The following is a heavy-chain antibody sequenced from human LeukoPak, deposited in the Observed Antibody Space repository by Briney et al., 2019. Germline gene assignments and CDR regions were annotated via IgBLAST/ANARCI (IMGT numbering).Heavy chain of an antibody. CDR3: AKGGGAVGFDY. Sequence: ASVKVAWKASEYTYTGYYMHCVRQAPAQCLELMGWINPNSGGTNYAQKFQGRVTMTRDTSISTAYMELSRLRSDDTAVYYCAKGGGAVGFDYWGQGTLVTVSS. CDR2: INPNSGGT. CDR1: EYTYTGYY. J-gene: IGHJ4*02. V-gene: IGHV1-2*02. D-gene: IGHD1-26*01.